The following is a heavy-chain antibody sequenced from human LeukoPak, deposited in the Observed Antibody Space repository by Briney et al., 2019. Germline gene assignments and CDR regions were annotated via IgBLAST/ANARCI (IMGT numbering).Heavy chain of an antibody. J-gene: IGHJ3*02. CDR3: ARNVNAFDI. V-gene: IGHV3-7*01. CDR2: IDQDGTEE. CDR1: GFTFSSYA. Sequence: PGGSLRLSCAASGFTFSSYAMSWVRQAPGKGLEWVANIDQDGTEEYYVSSVRGRFTISRDNAENSLYLQMHSLRGEDTAVCYCARNVNAFDIWGQGTMVTVSS.